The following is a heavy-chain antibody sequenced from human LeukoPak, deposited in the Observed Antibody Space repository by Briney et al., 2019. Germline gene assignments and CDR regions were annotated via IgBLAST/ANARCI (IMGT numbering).Heavy chain of an antibody. CDR1: GGSISSYY. CDR2: IYYNENT. D-gene: IGHD6-13*01. CDR3: ARVRVAAAGAYYFDS. V-gene: IGHV4-59*08. J-gene: IGHJ4*02. Sequence: KPSETLSLTCTVSGGSISSYYWSWIRQPPGKGLEWIGYIYYNENTSHNPSLKSRVTISVDTSKNQFSLQMTSVTAADTAVYYCARVRVAAAGAYYFDSWGQGTLVTVSS.